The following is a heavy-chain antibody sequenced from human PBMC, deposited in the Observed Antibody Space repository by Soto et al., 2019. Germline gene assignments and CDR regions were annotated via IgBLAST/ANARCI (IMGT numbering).Heavy chain of an antibody. CDR2: MYYSGGS. CDR3: ARAAYGDPSTSFDY. V-gene: IGHV4-31*03. Sequence: SETLSLTCTVSGVSINSDGYYWSWIRQHPGKGLEWIGYMYYSGGSYYNPSLKSRVTISVDTSKDQFSLKLSSVTAADSAVYYCARAAYGDPSTSFDYWGQGTLVTVSS. CDR1: GVSINSDGYY. J-gene: IGHJ4*02. D-gene: IGHD4-17*01.